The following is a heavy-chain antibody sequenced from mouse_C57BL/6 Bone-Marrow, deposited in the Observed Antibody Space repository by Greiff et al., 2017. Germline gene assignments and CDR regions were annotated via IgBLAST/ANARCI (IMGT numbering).Heavy chain of an antibody. Sequence: DVMLVESGGGLVQPGGSLKLSCAASGFTFSDYGMAWVRQAPRTGPEWVAFISNLAYSIYYADTVTGRFTISRENAKNTLYLEMSSLRSEDTAMYYCARDFFMDYWGQGTSVTVSS. CDR2: ISNLAYSI. J-gene: IGHJ4*01. CDR1: GFTFSDYG. V-gene: IGHV5-15*01. CDR3: ARDFFMDY.